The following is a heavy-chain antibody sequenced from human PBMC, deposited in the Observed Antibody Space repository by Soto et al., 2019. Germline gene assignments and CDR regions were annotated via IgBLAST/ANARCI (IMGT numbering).Heavy chain of an antibody. CDR3: ASLRGSGTNYFFDS. CDR2: IFYSGNT. V-gene: IGHV4-59*12. J-gene: IGHJ4*02. D-gene: IGHD3-10*01. CDR1: GGSISSYY. Sequence: PSETLSLTCTVSGGSISSYYWSWIRQPPGKGLEWIGYIFYSGNTYYHPSLASRVTISVDTSNNQFSLKLTSVTAADTAVYSCASLRGSGTNYFFDSWGPGALVTVSS.